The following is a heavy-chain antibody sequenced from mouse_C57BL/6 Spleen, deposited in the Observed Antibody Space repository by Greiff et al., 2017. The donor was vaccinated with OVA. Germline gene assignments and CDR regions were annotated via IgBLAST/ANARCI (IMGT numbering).Heavy chain of an antibody. CDR2: IYPGSGST. CDR1: GYTFTSYW. CDR3: ARKGSTTDLYDFDY. Sequence: VQLHQPGAELVKPGASVKMSCKASGYTFTSYWITWVKQRPGQGLEWIGDIYPGSGSTNYNEKFKSKATLTVDPPSSTAYMQLSSLAYEDSAVYYSARKGSTTDLYDFDYWGQGTTLTVSS. V-gene: IGHV1-55*01. J-gene: IGHJ2*01. D-gene: IGHD1-1*01.